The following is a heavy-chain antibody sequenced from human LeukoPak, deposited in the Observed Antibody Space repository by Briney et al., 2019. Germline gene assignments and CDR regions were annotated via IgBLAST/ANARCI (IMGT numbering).Heavy chain of an antibody. V-gene: IGHV3-11*04. D-gene: IGHD3-10*01. CDR3: ARERTPKYYYGSGSFDRYYDH. CDR2: ISSSGSTI. CDR1: GFSLSDYY. J-gene: IGHJ4*02. Sequence: GGSPRLSCAASGFSLSDYYMNWIRQAPGKGLEWISFISSSGSTIYYADSVKGRFTISRDITKNSLYVQMNSLRAEDTAVYYCARERTPKYYYGSGSFDRYYDHWGQGTLVTVSS.